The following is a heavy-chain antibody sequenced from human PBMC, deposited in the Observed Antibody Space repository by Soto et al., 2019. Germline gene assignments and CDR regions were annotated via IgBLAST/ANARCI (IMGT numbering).Heavy chain of an antibody. J-gene: IGHJ6*02. CDR1: GYTFTSYG. D-gene: IGHD6-6*01. CDR2: ISAYNGNT. CDR3: ARDWEQLVHYYYYGLDV. V-gene: IGHV1-18*04. Sequence: ASVKFSCKASGYTFTSYGISWVRQAPGQGLEWMGWISAYNGNTNYAQKLQGRVTMTTDTSTSTAYMELRSLRSDDTAVYYCARDWEQLVHYYYYGLDVWGQGTTVTVSS.